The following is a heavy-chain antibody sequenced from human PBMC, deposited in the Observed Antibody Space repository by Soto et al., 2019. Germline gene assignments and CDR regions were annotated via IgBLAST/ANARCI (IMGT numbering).Heavy chain of an antibody. V-gene: IGHV1-46*01. D-gene: IGHD6-19*01. Sequence: PGQGLEWMGIINPSGGSTSYAQKFQGRVTMTRDTSTSTVYMELSSLRSEDTAVYYCARDRAGYSSGWLPRYYYYGMDVWGQGTTVTVSS. CDR2: INPSGGST. J-gene: IGHJ6*02. CDR3: ARDRAGYSSGWLPRYYYYGMDV.